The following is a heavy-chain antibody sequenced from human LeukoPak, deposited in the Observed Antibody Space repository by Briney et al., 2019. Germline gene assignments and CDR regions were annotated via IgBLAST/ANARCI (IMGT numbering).Heavy chain of an antibody. CDR1: GFTFSSYA. J-gene: IGHJ4*02. V-gene: IGHV3-7*03. CDR3: ATLDY. Sequence: GGSLRLSCAASGFTFSSYAMSWVRQAPGKGLEWVANIKQDGSEKYYVDSVKGRFTISRDNAKNSLYLQMNSRGAEDTAVCYCATLDYWGQGTLVTVSS. CDR2: IKQDGSEK.